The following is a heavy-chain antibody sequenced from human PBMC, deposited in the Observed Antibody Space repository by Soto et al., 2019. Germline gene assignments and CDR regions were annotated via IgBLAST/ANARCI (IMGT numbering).Heavy chain of an antibody. CDR1: GYTFTSYG. Sequence: QVQLVQSGAEVKKPGASVKVSCKASGYTFTSYGISWVRQAPGQGLEWMGWISAYNGNTNYAQKLQGRVTMTTDTSTSTAYMELRRLRSDDTAVYYCARDLIGYCSGGSCGQFNWFDPWVQGTLVTVSS. CDR3: ARDLIGYCSGGSCGQFNWFDP. CDR2: ISAYNGNT. D-gene: IGHD2-15*01. J-gene: IGHJ5*02. V-gene: IGHV1-18*01.